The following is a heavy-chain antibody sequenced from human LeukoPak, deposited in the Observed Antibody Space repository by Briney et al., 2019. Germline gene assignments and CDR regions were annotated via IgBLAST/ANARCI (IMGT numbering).Heavy chain of an antibody. J-gene: IGHJ4*02. D-gene: IGHD1-26*01. CDR2: INANSGGT. CDR3: ARDVSSTPNWEFDY. Sequence: SVKVSCKTSGYTFADYFIHWVRQAPGQGLEYVGRINANSGGTEYQQKFQGRVTMTRDMSISTAYVEINWLISDDTATYYCARDVSSTPNWEFDYWGQGTTVTVSS. CDR1: GYTFADYF. V-gene: IGHV1-2*06.